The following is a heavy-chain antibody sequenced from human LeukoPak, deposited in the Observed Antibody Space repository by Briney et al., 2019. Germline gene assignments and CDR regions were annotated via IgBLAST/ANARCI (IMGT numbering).Heavy chain of an antibody. CDR3: AKGVLWFGELSTGRFDY. CDR2: ISGSGGST. J-gene: IGHJ4*02. D-gene: IGHD3-10*01. V-gene: IGHV3-23*01. CDR1: GFTFSSYA. Sequence: GGSLRLSWAASGFTFSSYAISWVRQAPGKGLEWVSAISGSGGSTYYADSVKGRFTISRDNSKNTLYLQMNSLRAEDTAVYYCAKGVLWFGELSTGRFDYWGQGTLVTVSS.